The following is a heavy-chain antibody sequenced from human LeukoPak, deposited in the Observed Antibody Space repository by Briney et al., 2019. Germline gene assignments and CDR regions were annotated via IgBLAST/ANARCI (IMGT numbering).Heavy chain of an antibody. J-gene: IGHJ4*02. CDR3: ARAYDSSGYYNSYYLDY. CDR2: IYSGGST. D-gene: IGHD3-22*01. CDR1: GFTVSSNY. Sequence: GGSLRLSCAASGFTVSSNYMSWVRQAPGKGLEWVSVIYSGGSTYYADSVKGRFTISRDNSKNTLYLQMNSLRAEDTAVYYCARAYDSSGYYNSYYLDYWGQGTLVTVSS. V-gene: IGHV3-53*01.